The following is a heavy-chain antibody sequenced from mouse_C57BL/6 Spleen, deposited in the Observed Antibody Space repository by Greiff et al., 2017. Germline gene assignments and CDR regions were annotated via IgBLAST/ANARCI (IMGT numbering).Heavy chain of an antibody. CDR3: ARVGSSYAMDY. D-gene: IGHD1-1*01. J-gene: IGHJ4*01. CDR1: GYTFTSYW. Sequence: QVHVKQPGTELVKPGASVKLSCKASGYTFTSYWMHWVKQRPGQGLEWIGNINPSYGDTNYNEKFKSKDTLTVDKSSSTAYMQLSSLTSEDCAVYYCARVGSSYAMDYWGQGTSVTVSS. CDR2: INPSYGDT. V-gene: IGHV1-53*01.